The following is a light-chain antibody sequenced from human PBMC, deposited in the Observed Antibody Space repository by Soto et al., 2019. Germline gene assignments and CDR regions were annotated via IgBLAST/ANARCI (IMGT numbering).Light chain of an antibody. CDR1: QSVSSGS. Sequence: EIVLTQSPGTLSLSPGERATLSCRASQSVSSGSLAWYQQKPGQAPRPLIYGASNRATGIPDRFSGSGSGTDFTLTISRLEPEDFAVYYCQQYVTSPWAFGQGTKVAIE. CDR3: QQYVTSPWA. V-gene: IGKV3-20*01. CDR2: GAS. J-gene: IGKJ1*01.